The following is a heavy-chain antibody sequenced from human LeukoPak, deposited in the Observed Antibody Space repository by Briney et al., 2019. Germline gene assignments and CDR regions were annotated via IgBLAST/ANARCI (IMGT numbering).Heavy chain of an antibody. CDR2: IKGDGSHT. J-gene: IGHJ5*01. CDR1: GFTFSNYW. D-gene: IGHD3-9*01. CDR3: VRDWDHFDFDS. Sequence: GGSLRLSCAASGFTFSNYWMHWVRQAPGKGLVWVSRIKGDGSHTIYADSVKGRFTISRDNSKNTLYLQMKSLRAEDTAVYYCVRDWDHFDFDSWGQGTLVTVSS. V-gene: IGHV3-74*01.